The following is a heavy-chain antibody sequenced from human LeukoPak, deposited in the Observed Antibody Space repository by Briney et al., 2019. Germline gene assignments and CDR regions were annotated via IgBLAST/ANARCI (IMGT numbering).Heavy chain of an antibody. CDR1: GGTFSSYA. V-gene: IGHV1-69*05. Sequence: PSVKLSCKASGGTFSSYAISWVRQAPGQGLEWMGRIIPIFGTAKYAQKFQGRVTITTDESTTTAYMELSSLRSEDTAVYYCFCSGGSCFSKDAFDIWGQGTMVTVSS. CDR3: FCSGGSCFSKDAFDI. CDR2: IIPIFGTA. D-gene: IGHD2-15*01. J-gene: IGHJ3*02.